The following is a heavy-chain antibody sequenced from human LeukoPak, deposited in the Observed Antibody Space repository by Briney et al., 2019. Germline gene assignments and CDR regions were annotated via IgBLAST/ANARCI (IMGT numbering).Heavy chain of an antibody. CDR2: ISGSGDST. CDR1: GFTFSNYA. Sequence: GGSLRLSCAASGFTFSNYAMRWVRQAPGKGLEWVSGISGSGDSTYYADSVKGRFTISRDNSRNTLSLQMNSLRPEDTAVYYCAKDWGSYLASGSSYLDYWGQGTLVTVSS. J-gene: IGHJ4*02. D-gene: IGHD3-10*01. V-gene: IGHV3-23*01. CDR3: AKDWGSYLASGSSYLDY.